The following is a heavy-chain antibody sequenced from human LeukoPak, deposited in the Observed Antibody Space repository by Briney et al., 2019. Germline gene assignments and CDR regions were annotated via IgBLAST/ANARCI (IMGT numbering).Heavy chain of an antibody. CDR3: ARVDRFVGYYPDAFDI. V-gene: IGHV4-59*08. Sequence: SETLSLTCTVSGGSISSYDWSWIRQPPGKGLEWIGYIYYSGSTNYNPSLKSRVTISVDTSKNQFSLKLSSVTAADTAVYYCARVDRFVGYYPDAFDIWGQGTMVTVSS. CDR2: IYYSGST. J-gene: IGHJ3*02. CDR1: GGSISSYD. D-gene: IGHD3-22*01.